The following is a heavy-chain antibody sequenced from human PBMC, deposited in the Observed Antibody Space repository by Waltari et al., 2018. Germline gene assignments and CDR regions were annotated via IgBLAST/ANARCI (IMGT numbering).Heavy chain of an antibody. CDR2: IIPILGIA. CDR1: GGTFSSYA. J-gene: IGHJ3*02. D-gene: IGHD4-17*01. CDR3: AREYGDPGAFDI. Sequence: QVQLVQSGAEVKKPGSPVKVSCKASGGTFSSYAISWVRQAPGQGLEWMGGIIPILGIANYAQKFQGRVTITADESTSTAYMELSSLRSEDTAVYYCAREYGDPGAFDIWGQGTMVTVSS. V-gene: IGHV1-69*04.